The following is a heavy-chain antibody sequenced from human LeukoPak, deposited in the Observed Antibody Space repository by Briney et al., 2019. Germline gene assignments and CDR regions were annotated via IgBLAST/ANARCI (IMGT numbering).Heavy chain of an antibody. CDR3: ARHDDDFWSADGAFDI. Sequence: SETLSLTCAVSGGSISSGGYSWSWIRQPPGKGLEWIGYIYHSGSTYYNPSLKSRVTISVDRSKNQFSLKLSSVTAADTAVYYCARHDDDFWSADGAFDIWGQGTMVTVSS. V-gene: IGHV4-30-2*01. D-gene: IGHD3-3*01. CDR2: IYHSGST. J-gene: IGHJ3*02. CDR1: GGSISSGGYS.